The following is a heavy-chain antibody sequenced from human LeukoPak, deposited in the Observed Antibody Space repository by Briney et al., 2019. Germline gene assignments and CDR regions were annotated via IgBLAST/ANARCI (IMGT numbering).Heavy chain of an antibody. CDR2: IHYSGSI. CDR3: ARRATSGPPYYLDY. D-gene: IGHD1-26*01. J-gene: IGHJ4*02. Sequence: SETLSLTCTVSGGSISSYYWSWIRQPPGKGLEWIGYIHYSGSINYNPSIKSRVTMSVDTSKNHFSLRLSSATAADTAIYYCARRATSGPPYYLDYWGQGILVTVSS. CDR1: GGSISSYY. V-gene: IGHV4-59*08.